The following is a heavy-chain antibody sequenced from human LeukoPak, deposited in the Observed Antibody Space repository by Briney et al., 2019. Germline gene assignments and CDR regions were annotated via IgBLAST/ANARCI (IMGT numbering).Heavy chain of an antibody. CDR2: IKQDGSEK. D-gene: IGHD6-19*01. J-gene: IGHJ6*03. Sequence: PGGSLRLSCAASGFTFSSYWMSWVRQAPGKGLEWVANIKQDGSEKYYVDSVKGRFTIPRDNAKNSLYLQMNSLRAEDTAVYYCARGRDRRQWLGLYYYYYYYMDVWGKGTTVTVSS. CDR1: GFTFSSYW. V-gene: IGHV3-7*01. CDR3: ARGRDRRQWLGLYYYYYYYMDV.